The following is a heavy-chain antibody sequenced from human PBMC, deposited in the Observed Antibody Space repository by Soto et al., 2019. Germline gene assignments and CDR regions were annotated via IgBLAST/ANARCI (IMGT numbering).Heavy chain of an antibody. Sequence: EVQLLESGGGLVQPGGSLRLSCAASGFTFSSYAMSWVRQAPGKGLEWVSAISGSGGNTYYADSVKGRFTISRDNSKNTLYLQMNSLRAAYTAVYYCARPTVNTDFYDCSSMDVWGQGTTVTVSS. V-gene: IGHV3-23*01. CDR3: ARPTVNTDFYDCSSMDV. CDR1: GFTFSSYA. CDR2: ISGSGGNT. J-gene: IGHJ6*02. D-gene: IGHD4-17*01.